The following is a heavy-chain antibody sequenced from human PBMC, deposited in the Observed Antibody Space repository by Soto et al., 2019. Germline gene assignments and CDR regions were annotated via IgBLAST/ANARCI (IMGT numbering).Heavy chain of an antibody. J-gene: IGHJ4*02. V-gene: IGHV1-69*01. CDR2: IIPLFNTP. Sequence: QGQLEQSGAAVKMPGSSVRLSCKASGGSFYSYVFFWVRQAPGQRLESMGGIIPLFNTPSYSQKFHGRATIAADGSTLTAHVDLNSLTSADTARYFCATMGRDGDEFDSFVQYWGQGSLVTVSS. D-gene: IGHD3-10*01. CDR1: GGSFYSYV. CDR3: ATMGRDGDEFDSFVQY.